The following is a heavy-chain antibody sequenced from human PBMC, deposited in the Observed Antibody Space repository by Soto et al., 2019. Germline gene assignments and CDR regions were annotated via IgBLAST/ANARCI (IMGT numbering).Heavy chain of an antibody. J-gene: IGHJ5*02. D-gene: IGHD3-16*01. Sequence: QVLLVQSGAAVKKPGSSVNVSCKTFGGTFSTYTISWVRQAPGQGLLWMGSIIPFLNISNIEPTFLGRRTITADEPTNTASMELGGPNREDTASYFCTTWGAQNDHWGHGTRVTVSS. V-gene: IGHV1-69*09. CDR2: IIPFLNIS. CDR1: GGTFSTYT. CDR3: TTWGAQNDH.